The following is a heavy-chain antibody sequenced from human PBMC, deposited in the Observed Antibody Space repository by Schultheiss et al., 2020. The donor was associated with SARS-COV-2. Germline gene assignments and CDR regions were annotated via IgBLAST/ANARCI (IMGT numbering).Heavy chain of an antibody. CDR3: ARGSRGSSGYYLVYFDY. CDR2: INPSGGST. V-gene: IGHV1-46*01. Sequence: ASVKVSCKASGYTFTGYYMHWVRQAPGQGLEWMGIINPSGGSTSYAQKFQGRVTMTRDTSTSTVYMELSSLRSEDTAVYYCARGSRGSSGYYLVYFDYWGQGTLVTGSS. CDR1: GYTFTGYY. J-gene: IGHJ4*02. D-gene: IGHD3-22*01.